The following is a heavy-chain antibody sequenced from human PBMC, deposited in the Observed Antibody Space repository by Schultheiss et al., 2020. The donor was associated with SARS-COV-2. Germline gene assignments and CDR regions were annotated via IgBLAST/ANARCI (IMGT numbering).Heavy chain of an antibody. CDR1: GFTFSSYS. J-gene: IGHJ5*02. CDR3: ARAGPQDWFDP. V-gene: IGHV3-48*04. Sequence: GGSLRLSCAASGFTFSSYSMNWVRQAPGKGLEWVSYISSSSSTIYYADSVKGRFTISRDNAKNSLYLQMNSLRAEDTAVYYCARAGPQDWFDPWGQGTLVTVSS. CDR2: ISSSSSTI.